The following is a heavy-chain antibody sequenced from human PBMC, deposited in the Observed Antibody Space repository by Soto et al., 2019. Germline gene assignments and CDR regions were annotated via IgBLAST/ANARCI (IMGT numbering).Heavy chain of an antibody. D-gene: IGHD3-9*01. J-gene: IGHJ6*02. Sequence: GESLKDSWKGSGETFTDYWIGWVLQLPGKGMEWMGIIYPGDSDTRYSPSFQGHVTITVDKSTSTAYLQWNTLKASDTAMYYCARHIFIFRYYYYSMDVWCPAPTVS. CDR2: IYPGDSDT. V-gene: IGHV5-51*01. CDR1: GETFTDYW. CDR3: ARHIFIFRYYYYSMDV.